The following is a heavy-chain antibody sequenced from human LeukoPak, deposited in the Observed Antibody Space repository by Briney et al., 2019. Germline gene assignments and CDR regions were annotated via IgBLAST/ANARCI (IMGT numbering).Heavy chain of an antibody. V-gene: IGHV4-59*01. Sequence: PSETLSLTCTVSGGSISNYYWCWIRQPPGKGLEWIGYIYYSGSTNSNPSLKSRVTISLDTSKNQFSLKLSSVTAANTAVYYCARVPSLEWLFAYFDYWGQGTLVTVSS. D-gene: IGHD3-3*01. CDR3: ARVPSLEWLFAYFDY. J-gene: IGHJ4*02. CDR1: GGSISNYY. CDR2: IYYSGST.